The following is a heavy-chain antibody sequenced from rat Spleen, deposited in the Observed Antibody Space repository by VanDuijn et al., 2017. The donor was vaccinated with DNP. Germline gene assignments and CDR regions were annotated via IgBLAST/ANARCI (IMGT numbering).Heavy chain of an antibody. V-gene: IGHV5-31*01. CDR2: ITTSGDST. CDR3: ATRDYYSSPYYAMDA. Sequence: EVQLVESGGDLVQPGRSLKVSCVVSGFTFNNYWMNWIRQVPGKGLEWVASITTSGDSTSSPDSVKGRFTISIDNAKSTLYLQMDSLRSEDTATYYCATRDYYSSPYYAMDAWGQGTSVTVSS. J-gene: IGHJ4*01. D-gene: IGHD1-2*01. CDR1: GFTFNNYW.